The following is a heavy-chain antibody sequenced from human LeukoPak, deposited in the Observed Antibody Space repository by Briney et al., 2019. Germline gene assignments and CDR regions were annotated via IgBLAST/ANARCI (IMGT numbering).Heavy chain of an antibody. CDR2: INHSGST. Sequence: LKPSETLSLTCAVYGGSFSGYYWSWIRQPPGKGLEWIGEINHSGSTSYNPSLKSRVTISVDTSKNQFSLKLSSVTAADTAVYYCARDRSYYTGWFDPWGQGTLVTVSS. D-gene: IGHD3-22*01. CDR3: ARDRSYYTGWFDP. CDR1: GGSFSGYY. V-gene: IGHV4-34*01. J-gene: IGHJ5*02.